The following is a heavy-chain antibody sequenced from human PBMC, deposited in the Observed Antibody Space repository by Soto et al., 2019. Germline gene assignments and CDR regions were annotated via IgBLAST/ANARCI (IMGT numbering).Heavy chain of an antibody. CDR3: AKDPPHVVVLAEDAFHI. D-gene: IGHD2-15*01. CDR2: ISYDGSNK. CDR1: GFTFSSYG. V-gene: IGHV3-30*18. Sequence: PGGSLRLSCAASGFTFSSYGMHWVRQAPGKGLEWVAVISYDGSNKYYADSVKGRFTISRDNSKNTLYLQMNSLRAEDTAVYYCAKDPPHVVVLAEDAFHIWGQGTMVTGSS. J-gene: IGHJ3*02.